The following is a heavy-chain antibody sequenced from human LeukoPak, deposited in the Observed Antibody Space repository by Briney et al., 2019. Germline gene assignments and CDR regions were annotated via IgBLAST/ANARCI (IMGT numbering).Heavy chain of an antibody. CDR3: ARNPVAVAGTIEDY. CDR1: GYTFSGYY. CDR2: INPNGGGT. J-gene: IGHJ4*02. D-gene: IGHD6-19*01. Sequence: GASVKVSCEASGYTFSGYYMHWVRQAPGQGLEWMGRINPNGGGTNYAQKVQGRVTMTRDTSISTAYMELSRLRSDDTAVYYCARNPVAVAGTIEDYWGQGTLVTVSS. V-gene: IGHV1-2*06.